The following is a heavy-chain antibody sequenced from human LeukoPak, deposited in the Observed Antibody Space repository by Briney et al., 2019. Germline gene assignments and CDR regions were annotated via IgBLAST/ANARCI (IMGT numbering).Heavy chain of an antibody. CDR1: GGSISSYY. Sequence: SETLSLTCTVSGGSISSYYWSWIRQPAGKGLEWIGYIYYSGSTNYNPSLKSRVTISVDTSKNQFSLKLSSVTAADTAVYYCARQENWVYFDYWGQGTLVTVSS. J-gene: IGHJ4*02. CDR3: ARQENWVYFDY. CDR2: IYYSGST. V-gene: IGHV4-59*08. D-gene: IGHD7-27*01.